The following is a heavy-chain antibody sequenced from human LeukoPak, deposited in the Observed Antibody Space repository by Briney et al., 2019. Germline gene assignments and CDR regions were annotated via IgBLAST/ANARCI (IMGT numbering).Heavy chain of an antibody. J-gene: IGHJ4*02. V-gene: IGHV1-69*04. CDR2: IIPILGIA. D-gene: IGHD6-13*01. CDR1: GGTFSSYT. CDR3: AREVAAAGSDY. Sequence: SSVKVSCKASGGTFSSYTISWVRQALGQGLEWMGRIIPILGIANYAQKFHGRVTITADKSTSTAYMELSSLRSEDTAVYYCAREVAAAGSDYWGQGTLVTVSS.